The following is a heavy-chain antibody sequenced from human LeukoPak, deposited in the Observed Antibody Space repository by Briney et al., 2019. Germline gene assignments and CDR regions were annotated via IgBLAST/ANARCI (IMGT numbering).Heavy chain of an antibody. Sequence: ASVKVSCKASGGTFSSYAISWVRQAPGQGLEWMGGIIPIFGTANYAQKFQGRVTITADKSTSTAYMELSSLRSEDTAVYYCARLGGYDEYYYYYMDVWGKGTTVTVSS. V-gene: IGHV1-69*06. CDR2: IIPIFGTA. CDR1: GGTFSSYA. J-gene: IGHJ6*03. CDR3: ARLGGYDEYYYYYMDV. D-gene: IGHD5-12*01.